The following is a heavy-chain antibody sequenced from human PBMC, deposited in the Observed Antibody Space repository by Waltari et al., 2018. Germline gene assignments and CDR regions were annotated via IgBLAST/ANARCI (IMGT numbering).Heavy chain of an antibody. V-gene: IGHV4-4*07. CDR3: ARDLGNIAVANWYFDL. CDR1: GGSISSYY. CDR2: IYTSGST. J-gene: IGHJ2*01. Sequence: QVQLQESGPGLVKPSETLSLTCTVSGGSISSYYWSWIRQPAGKGLEWIGRIYTSGSTNYNPSLKSRVTMSVETSKNQFSLKLSAVTAADTAVYYCARDLGNIAVANWYFDLWGRGTLVTVSS. D-gene: IGHD6-19*01.